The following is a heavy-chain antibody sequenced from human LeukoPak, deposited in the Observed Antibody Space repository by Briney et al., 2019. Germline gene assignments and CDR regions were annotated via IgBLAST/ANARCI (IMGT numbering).Heavy chain of an antibody. D-gene: IGHD6-13*01. J-gene: IGHJ4*02. CDR1: GFPFINYW. CDR3: VAYIRAAGSLNY. Sequence: GGSLRLSCAASGFPFINYWMSWVRQAPGKGLEWVSVIYGGGTTYYADSVKGRFTISRDNSKNTLYIQMNSLRGEDTAVYCCVAYIRAAGSLNYWGQGTLVTVSS. V-gene: IGHV3-66*01. CDR2: IYGGGTT.